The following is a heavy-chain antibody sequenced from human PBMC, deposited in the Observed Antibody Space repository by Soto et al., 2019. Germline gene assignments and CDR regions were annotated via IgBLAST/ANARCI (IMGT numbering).Heavy chain of an antibody. CDR1: GFTFSSYW. CDR3: ARGGLGYCSSTSCYTALGHWFDP. CDR2: IKQDGSEK. D-gene: IGHD2-2*02. V-gene: IGHV3-7*01. J-gene: IGHJ5*02. Sequence: GGSLRLSCAASGFTFSSYWMSWVRQAPGKGLEWVANIKQDGSEKYYVDSVKGRFTISRDNAKNSLYLQMNSLRAEDTAVYYCARGGLGYCSSTSCYTALGHWFDPCGQGTLVTVSS.